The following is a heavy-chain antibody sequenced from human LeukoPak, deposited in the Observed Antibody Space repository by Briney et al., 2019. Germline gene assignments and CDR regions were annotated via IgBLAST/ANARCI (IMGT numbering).Heavy chain of an antibody. CDR3: AKRPAIAAADTYYFDY. J-gene: IGHJ4*02. CDR2: ISSSSSYT. V-gene: IGHV3-11*03. CDR1: GFTFSDYY. Sequence: GGSLRLSCAASGFTFSDYYMSWIRQAPGKGLEWVSYISSSSSYTNYADSVKGRFTISRDNAKNSLYLQMNSLRAEDTAVYYCAKRPAIAAADTYYFDYWGQGALVTVSS. D-gene: IGHD6-13*01.